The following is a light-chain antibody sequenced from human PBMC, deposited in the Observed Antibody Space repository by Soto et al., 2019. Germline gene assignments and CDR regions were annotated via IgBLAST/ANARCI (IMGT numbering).Light chain of an antibody. Sequence: QSALTQPPSVSAAPGQKVTISCSGSSSNIGSNYVSWYHQLPVTAPKLLIYDNNSRPSGIPDRFSGSKSGTSATLGITGLQTGDEADYYCGTWDSSLSAWVFGGGTKLTVL. CDR2: DNN. V-gene: IGLV1-51*01. CDR1: SSNIGSNY. CDR3: GTWDSSLSAWV. J-gene: IGLJ3*02.